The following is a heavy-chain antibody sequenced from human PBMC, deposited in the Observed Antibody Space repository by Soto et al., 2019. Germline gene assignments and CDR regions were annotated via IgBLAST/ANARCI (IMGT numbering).Heavy chain of an antibody. J-gene: IGHJ4*02. Sequence: ASVKVSCKASGYTFTSYYMHWLRQAPGQGLEWMGIINLSGGSTSYAQKFQGRVTMTRDTSTSTVYMELSSLRSEDTAVYYCARGSGSGYYYVPFDYWGQGTLVTVSS. V-gene: IGHV1-46*01. CDR1: GYTFTSYY. D-gene: IGHD3-22*01. CDR3: ARGSGSGYYYVPFDY. CDR2: INLSGGST.